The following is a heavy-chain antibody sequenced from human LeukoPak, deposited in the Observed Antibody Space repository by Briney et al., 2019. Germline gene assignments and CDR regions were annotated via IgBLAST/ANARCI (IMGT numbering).Heavy chain of an antibody. J-gene: IGHJ4*02. Sequence: GGSLRLSCAASGFTFSSYGMHRVRQAPGKGLEWVAFIRYDGSNKYYADSVKGRFTISGDNSKNTLYLQMNSLRAEDTAVYYCAKDRNGSGSYSYYFDYWGQGALVTVSS. CDR3: AKDRNGSGSYSYYFDY. CDR2: IRYDGSNK. V-gene: IGHV3-30*02. CDR1: GFTFSSYG. D-gene: IGHD3-10*01.